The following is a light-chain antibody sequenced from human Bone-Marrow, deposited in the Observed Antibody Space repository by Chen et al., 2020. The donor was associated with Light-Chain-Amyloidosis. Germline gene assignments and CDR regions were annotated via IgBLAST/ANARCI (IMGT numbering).Light chain of an antibody. J-gene: IGLJ3*02. Sequence: NSMLTQPHSVSESPGKTVIISCTRSSGSIANNYVQWYQQRPGSSPTTVIYEVDQRPSGVPDRCAGSSDGASNSASLTVSELKTEDEADYYCQSYQGSSQGVFGGGTKLTVL. CDR2: EVD. V-gene: IGLV6-57*01. CDR3: QSYQGSSQGV. CDR1: SGSIANNY.